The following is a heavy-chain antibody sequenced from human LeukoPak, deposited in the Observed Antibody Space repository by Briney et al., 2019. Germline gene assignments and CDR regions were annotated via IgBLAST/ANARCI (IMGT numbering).Heavy chain of an antibody. V-gene: IGHV4-34*01. D-gene: IGHD2-2*01. CDR1: GGSLSGYY. CDR2: INHSGST. J-gene: IGHJ6*04. CDR3: ARGVEDVVVPAAIFAYYYYGMDV. Sequence: SETLSLTCAVYGGSLSGYYWSWIRQPPGKGLEWIGEINHSGSTNYNPSLKSRVTISVDTSKNQFSLKLSSVTAADTAVYYRARGVEDVVVPAAIFAYYYYGMDVWGKGTTVTVSS.